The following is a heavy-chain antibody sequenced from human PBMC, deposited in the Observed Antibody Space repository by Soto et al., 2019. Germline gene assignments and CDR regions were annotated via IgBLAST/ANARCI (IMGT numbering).Heavy chain of an antibody. J-gene: IGHJ4*02. CDR3: ERPRYSGYHPGFFEY. CDR1: VKTFTSYA. V-gene: IGHV1-3*01. CDR2: INAGNGNT. D-gene: IGHD5-12*01. Sequence: SVTVSCMCTVKTFTSYARHWVRLALGQRLEWMGWINAGNGNTKYSQKFQGRVTITRDTSASTAYMELSSLRSEDTAVYYCERPRYSGYHPGFFEYWGKVTLVTVSS.